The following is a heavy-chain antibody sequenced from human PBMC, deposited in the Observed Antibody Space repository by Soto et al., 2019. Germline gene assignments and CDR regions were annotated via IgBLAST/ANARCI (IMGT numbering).Heavy chain of an antibody. J-gene: IGHJ5*02. Sequence: GGSLRLSCAASGFTFSSYGMHWVRQAPGKGLEWVAVIWYDGSNKYYADSVKGRFTISRDNSKNTLYLQMNSLRAEDTAVYYCARDYSGYDSGWFDPWGQGTLVTVSS. CDR2: IWYDGSNK. V-gene: IGHV3-33*01. D-gene: IGHD5-12*01. CDR1: GFTFSSYG. CDR3: ARDYSGYDSGWFDP.